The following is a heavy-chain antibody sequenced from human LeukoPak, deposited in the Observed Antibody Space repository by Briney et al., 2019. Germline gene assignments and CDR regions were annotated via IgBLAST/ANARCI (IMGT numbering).Heavy chain of an antibody. D-gene: IGHD2-21*02. CDR1: GYSFTGHY. Sequence: ASVKVSCKASGYSFTGHYMHWVRQAPGQGLEWMGWINPKSGGTNYAQKFQGRVTMTRDTSISTAYMELSRLRSDDTAVYYCAREKGIVVVTATRRGTWFDPWGQGTLVTVSS. V-gene: IGHV1-2*02. CDR3: AREKGIVVVTATRRGTWFDP. CDR2: INPKSGGT. J-gene: IGHJ5*02.